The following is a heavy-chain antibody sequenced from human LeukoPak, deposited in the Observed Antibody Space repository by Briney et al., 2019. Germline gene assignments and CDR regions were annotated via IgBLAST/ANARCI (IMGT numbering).Heavy chain of an antibody. V-gene: IGHV3-23*01. J-gene: IGHJ4*02. CDR1: EFTFSNYA. CDR3: AKDREMATITIAYYFDY. D-gene: IGHD5-24*01. Sequence: PGGSLRLSCAASEFTFSNYAMNWVRQAPGKGLEWVAAISGSGGSTHYADSVKGRFTISRDNSKNTLYLQMNSLRAEDTAVYYCAKDREMATITIAYYFDYWGQGTLVTVSS. CDR2: ISGSGGST.